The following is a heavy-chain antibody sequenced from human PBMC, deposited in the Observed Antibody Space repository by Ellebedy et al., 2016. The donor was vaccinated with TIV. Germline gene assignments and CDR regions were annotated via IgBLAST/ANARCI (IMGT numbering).Heavy chain of an antibody. CDR2: INPSGST. CDR3: ARARSSGWLHTPDY. Sequence: AASVKVSCKASGYTFTSYHMHWVRQAPGQGLEWMGIINPSGSTTYAQKLQGRLTMTRDTSTSTVYMELSSLRSEDTAVYYCARARSSGWLHTPDYWGQGLLVTVSS. V-gene: IGHV1-46*04. J-gene: IGHJ4*02. CDR1: GYTFTSYH. D-gene: IGHD6-19*01.